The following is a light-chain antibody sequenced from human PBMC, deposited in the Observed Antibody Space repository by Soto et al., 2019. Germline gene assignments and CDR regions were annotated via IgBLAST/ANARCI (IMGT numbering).Light chain of an antibody. CDR1: QSISIW. Sequence: DIHMTQSPSTLSASVGDRVTITCRASQSISIWLAWYQHKPGKAPNLLIYKTSSLETGAPSRFSGSGSGTEFTLTISSLQPDDFATYYCQHWHDYSWTFGQGTKVEVK. CDR3: QHWHDYSWT. J-gene: IGKJ1*01. V-gene: IGKV1-5*03. CDR2: KTS.